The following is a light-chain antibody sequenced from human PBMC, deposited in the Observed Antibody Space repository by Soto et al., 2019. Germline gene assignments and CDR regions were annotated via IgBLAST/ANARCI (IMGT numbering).Light chain of an antibody. Sequence: QLVLTQSPSASASLGASVKLTCTLSSGHSSYAIAWHQQQPEKGPRYLMKLNSDGSHSKGDGIPDRFSGSSSGAERYLTIXXXQSEDEADYYCQTWGTHAVFGGGTQLTVL. CDR1: SGHSSYA. CDR2: LNSDGSH. V-gene: IGLV4-69*01. J-gene: IGLJ7*01. CDR3: QTWGTHAV.